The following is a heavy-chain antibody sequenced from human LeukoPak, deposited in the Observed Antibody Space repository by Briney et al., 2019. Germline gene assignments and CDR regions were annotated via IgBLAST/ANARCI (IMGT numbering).Heavy chain of an antibody. D-gene: IGHD6-19*01. Sequence: SETLSLTCTVSGGSISSYYWSWIRQPPGKGLEWIGYIYYSGSTNYNPSLKSRVTISVDTSKNQFSLKLSSVTAADTAVYYCARGYSSGWSSSLDYWGQGTLVTVSS. CDR1: GGSISSYY. CDR2: IYYSGST. V-gene: IGHV4-59*08. J-gene: IGHJ4*02. CDR3: ARGYSSGWSSSLDY.